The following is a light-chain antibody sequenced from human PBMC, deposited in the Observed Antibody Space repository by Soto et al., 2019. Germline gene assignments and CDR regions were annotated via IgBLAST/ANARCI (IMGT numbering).Light chain of an antibody. CDR2: DAS. J-gene: IGKJ4*01. V-gene: IGKV3-11*01. CDR3: QHDYNLLT. Sequence: EIVLTQSPGTLSLSPGERATLSCRASQSVSSYLAWYQQKPGQAPRLLIYDASNRATGIPARFSGSGSGTDFTLTISSLEPEDFAVYYCQHDYNLLTFGGGTKVDI. CDR1: QSVSSY.